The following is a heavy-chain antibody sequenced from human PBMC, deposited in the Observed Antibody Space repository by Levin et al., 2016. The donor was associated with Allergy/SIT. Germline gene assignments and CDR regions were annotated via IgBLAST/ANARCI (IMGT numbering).Heavy chain of an antibody. V-gene: IGHV1-46*01. J-gene: IGHJ4*02. CDR3: ARVRRQYYFDY. CDR1: GYTFTSYY. CDR2: INPSGGST. Sequence: ASVKVSCKASGYTFTSYYMHWVRQAPGQGLEWMGIINPSGGSTSYAQKFQGRVTMTRDTSTSTVYMGLSSLRSEDTAVYYCARVRRQYYFDYWGQGTLVTVSS.